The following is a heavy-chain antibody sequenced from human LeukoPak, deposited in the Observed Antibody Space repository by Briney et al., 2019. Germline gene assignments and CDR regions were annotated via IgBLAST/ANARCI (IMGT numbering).Heavy chain of an antibody. J-gene: IGHJ5*02. D-gene: IGHD3-3*01. CDR1: GGSSSGYY. CDR2: INHSGST. CDR3: ARGRFNRITIFEVVNQRINNWFDP. Sequence: SETLSLTCAVYGGSSSGYYWSWMRQPPGKGLEWIGEINHSGSTNYNPSLKSRVTISVDTSKNQFSLKLSSVTAADTAVYYCARGRFNRITIFEVVNQRINNWFDPWGQGTLVTVSS. V-gene: IGHV4-34*01.